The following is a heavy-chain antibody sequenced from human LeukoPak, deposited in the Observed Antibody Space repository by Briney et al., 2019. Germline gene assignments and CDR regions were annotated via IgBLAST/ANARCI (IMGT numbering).Heavy chain of an antibody. CDR2: IYYSGST. J-gene: IGHJ4*02. V-gene: IGHV4-59*01. CDR1: GGSITSYY. D-gene: IGHD5-24*01. CDR3: ARVRRDGYNSPDY. Sequence: SETLSLTCTVSGGSITSYYWSWIRQPLGKGLECIGYIYYSGSTYYNPSLKSRVTISVDTSKNQFSLKLSSVTAADTAVYYCARVRRDGYNSPDYWGQGTLVPVSS.